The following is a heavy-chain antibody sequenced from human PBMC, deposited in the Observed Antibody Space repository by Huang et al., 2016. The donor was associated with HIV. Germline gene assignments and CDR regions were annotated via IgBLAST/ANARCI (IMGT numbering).Heavy chain of an antibody. CDR2: ISASSGDP. CDR3: ARDPKYHRIGYYRQRRGIDI. V-gene: IGHV1-18*01. J-gene: IGHJ3*02. CDR1: GYTFTSSG. D-gene: IGHD3-22*01. Sequence: QIQLMQSGPELKQPGASVKVSCKDSGYTFTSSGITWVRQAPGQGPEWMGWISASSGDPEYAQKSQGRVTLTTHTSTNIAYMELRSLRSDDTAKYYCARDPKYHRIGYYRQRRGIDIWGQGTMVIVSS.